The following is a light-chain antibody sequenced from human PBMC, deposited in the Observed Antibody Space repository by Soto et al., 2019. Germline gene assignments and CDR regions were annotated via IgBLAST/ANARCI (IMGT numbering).Light chain of an antibody. CDR1: QSVSRSY. CDR3: QQYGSSLT. CDR2: GAS. Sequence: PGGRGTLSWRANQSVSRSYLAWYQQKPGQAPRLLIYGASSRATGIPDMFSGSWSRTDFILIRSRHAPEDAVVIYYQQYGSSLTVSGGTKVDIK. J-gene: IGKJ4*01. V-gene: IGKV3-20*01.